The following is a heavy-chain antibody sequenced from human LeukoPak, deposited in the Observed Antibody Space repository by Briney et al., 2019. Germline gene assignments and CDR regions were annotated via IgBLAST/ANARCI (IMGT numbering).Heavy chain of an antibody. CDR1: GFSLSTSGMC. V-gene: IGHV2-70*11. CDR2: IDWDDDK. J-gene: IGHJ3*01. D-gene: IGHD4-17*01. CDR3: ARIKIAGDYGRRAFDV. Sequence: SGPALVNPTQPLTLTCTFSGFSLSTSGMCVSWIRQPPGKALEWLARIDWDDDKYYSTSLKTRLTISKDTSKNQVVLTMTNMDSVDTATYYCARIKIAGDYGRRAFDVWGQGTMVTVSS.